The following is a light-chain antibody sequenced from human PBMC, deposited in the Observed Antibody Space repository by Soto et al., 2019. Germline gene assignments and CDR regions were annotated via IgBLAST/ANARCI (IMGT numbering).Light chain of an antibody. V-gene: IGLV2-14*01. CDR2: EVS. Sequence: QSVLTQPASVSGSPGQSITISCTGTSSDVGGYNYVSWYQQHPGKAPKLMIYEVSNRPSGVSNRFSGSKSGNTASLTISGLQAEDEADYYCSSYTSSSTRVLFGGGTQLTVL. CDR1: SSDVGGYNY. J-gene: IGLJ3*02. CDR3: SSYTSSSTRVL.